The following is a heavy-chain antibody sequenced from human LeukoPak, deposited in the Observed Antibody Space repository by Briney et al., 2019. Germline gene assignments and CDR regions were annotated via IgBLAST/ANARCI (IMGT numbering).Heavy chain of an antibody. CDR1: GGTFSSYA. CDR3: ARSPNGVYSSSWLNHFDY. D-gene: IGHD6-13*01. Sequence: ASVKVSCKASGGTFSSYAISWVRQAPGQGLEWMGGIIPIFGTANYAQKFQDRVTITADESTSTAYMELCSLRSEDTAVYYCARSPNGVYSSSWLNHFDYWGQGTLVTVSS. V-gene: IGHV1-69*01. J-gene: IGHJ4*02. CDR2: IIPIFGTA.